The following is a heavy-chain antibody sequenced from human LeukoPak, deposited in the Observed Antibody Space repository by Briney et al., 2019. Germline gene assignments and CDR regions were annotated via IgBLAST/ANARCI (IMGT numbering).Heavy chain of an antibody. V-gene: IGHV3-23*01. CDR3: AKEPLYGYDPSPFDY. Sequence: PGGSLRLSCAASGFTFSSYAMSWVRQAPGKGLEWVSAISGSGGSTYYADSVKGRFTISRVNSKNTLYLQMNSLRAEDTAVYYCAKEPLYGYDPSPFDYWGQGTLVTVSS. CDR1: GFTFSSYA. J-gene: IGHJ4*02. D-gene: IGHD5-18*01. CDR2: ISGSGGST.